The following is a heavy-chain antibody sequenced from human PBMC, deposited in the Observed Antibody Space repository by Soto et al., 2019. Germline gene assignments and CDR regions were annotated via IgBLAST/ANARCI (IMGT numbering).Heavy chain of an antibody. D-gene: IGHD2-21*01. Sequence: SETLSLTCAVYGGSFSGYYWSWIRQPPGKGLEWIGEINHSGSTNYNPSLKSRVTISVDTSKNQFSLKLSSVTAADTAVYYCARSAFSVLSAIPPPFDYWGQGTLVTVSS. V-gene: IGHV4-34*01. CDR2: INHSGST. J-gene: IGHJ4*02. CDR3: ARSAFSVLSAIPPPFDY. CDR1: GGSFSGYY.